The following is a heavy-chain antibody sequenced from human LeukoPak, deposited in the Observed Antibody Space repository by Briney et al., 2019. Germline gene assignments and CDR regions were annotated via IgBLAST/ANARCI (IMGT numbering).Heavy chain of an antibody. V-gene: IGHV3-48*03. Sequence: PGGSLRLSCAASGFTFSSYEMNWVRQAPGKGLEWVSYISSSGSTIYYADSVKGRFTISRDNAKNSLYLQMNSLRAEDTAVYYCARSELGEDAFDIWGQGTMVTVSS. CDR2: ISSSGSTI. CDR1: GFTFSSYE. J-gene: IGHJ3*02. D-gene: IGHD7-27*01. CDR3: ARSELGEDAFDI.